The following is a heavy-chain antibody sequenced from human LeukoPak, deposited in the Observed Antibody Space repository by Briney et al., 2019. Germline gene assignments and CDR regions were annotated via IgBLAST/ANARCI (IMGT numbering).Heavy chain of an antibody. CDR3: AKGARGDTVTSIVGLNWFDP. D-gene: IGHD4-17*01. J-gene: IGHJ5*02. V-gene: IGHV3-30*18. Sequence: GRSLRLSRAASGITFRSYGMHWVRQAPGKGLEWVAVISYDGSHKYYADSVKGRFSISRDNSKNTLYLQMNSLRADDTAVYYCAKGARGDTVTSIVGLNWFDPWGQGTLVTVSS. CDR2: ISYDGSHK. CDR1: GITFRSYG.